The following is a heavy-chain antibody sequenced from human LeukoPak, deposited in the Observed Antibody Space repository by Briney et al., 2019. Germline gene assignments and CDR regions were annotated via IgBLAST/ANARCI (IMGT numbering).Heavy chain of an antibody. CDR3: AKGGISSSSANYFDY. Sequence: PGGSLRLSCAASGFTFSSYWMSWVRQAPGKGLVWVSRINSDGSSTSYADSVKGRFTISRDNAKNTLYLQMNSLRAEDTAVYYCAKGGISSSSANYFDYWGQGTLVTASS. D-gene: IGHD6-6*01. CDR1: GFTFSSYW. J-gene: IGHJ4*02. CDR2: INSDGSST. V-gene: IGHV3-74*01.